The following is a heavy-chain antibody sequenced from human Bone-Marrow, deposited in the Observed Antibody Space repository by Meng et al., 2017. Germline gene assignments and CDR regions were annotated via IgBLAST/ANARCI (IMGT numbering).Heavy chain of an antibody. CDR2: IYTSGST. D-gene: IGHD6-13*01. Sequence: SETLSLTCTVSGGSISSYYWSWIRQPAGKGLEWIGRIYTSGSTNYNPSLKGRVTMSVDTSKNQFSLKLSSVTAADTAVYYCAREVLAYSSSYMDVWGQGTTVTVSS. CDR3: AREVLAYSSSYMDV. J-gene: IGHJ6*02. CDR1: GGSISSYY. V-gene: IGHV4-4*07.